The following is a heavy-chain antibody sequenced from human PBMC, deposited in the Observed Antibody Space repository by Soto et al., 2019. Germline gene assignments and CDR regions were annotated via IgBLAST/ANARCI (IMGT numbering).Heavy chain of an antibody. CDR3: ARSGSLLGPNRNWFDP. CDR2: TYYTGST. J-gene: IGHJ5*02. Sequence: QLQLQESGPGLVKPWEPLSLTCTVSGDSISSTSYYWGWIRQPPGKGLEWIASTYYTGSTQYNPSLESRVSVSVDTSKYQFYLKLSSVTAADTAMYYCARSGSLLGPNRNWFDPWGQGTLVTVSS. V-gene: IGHV4-39*01. CDR1: GDSISSTSYY. D-gene: IGHD3-10*01.